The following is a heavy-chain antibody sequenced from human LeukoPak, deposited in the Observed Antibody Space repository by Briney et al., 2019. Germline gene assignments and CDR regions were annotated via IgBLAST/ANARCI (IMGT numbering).Heavy chain of an antibody. V-gene: IGHV3-21*01. CDR1: GFTFRSYT. Sequence: GRSLRLSCAASGFTFRSYTMNSGRQAPGKGLEWVSSISSISTYINYADSVKGRFTISRDNAKNSLYLQMNSLRAEDTAVYYCARDRSPGNFDYWGQGTLVTVSS. D-gene: IGHD3-10*01. J-gene: IGHJ4*02. CDR2: ISSISTYI. CDR3: ARDRSPGNFDY.